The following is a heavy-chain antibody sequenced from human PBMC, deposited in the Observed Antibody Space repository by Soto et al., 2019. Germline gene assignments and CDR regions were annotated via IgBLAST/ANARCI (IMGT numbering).Heavy chain of an antibody. J-gene: IGHJ5*02. V-gene: IGHV3-48*03. CDR3: AGEGGGIAVPNWFDP. CDR2: ISSSGSTI. D-gene: IGHD6-19*01. CDR1: GFTFSSYE. Sequence: EVQLVESGGGLVQPGGSLRLSCAASGFTFSSYEMNWVRQAPGKGLEWVSYISSSGSTIYYADSVKGRFTISRDNAKNSLYLQMNSLRAEDTAVYYCAGEGGGIAVPNWFDPWGQGTLVTVSS.